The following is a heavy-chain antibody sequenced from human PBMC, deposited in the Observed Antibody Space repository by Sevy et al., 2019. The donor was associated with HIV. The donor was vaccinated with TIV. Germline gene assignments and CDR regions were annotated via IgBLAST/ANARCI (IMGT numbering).Heavy chain of an antibody. Sequence: SETLSLTCAVSGGSISSSNWWSWVRQPPGKGLEWIGEIYHSGSTNYNPSLKRRVTISVDKSKNQFSLKLSSVTAADTAVYYCASDGAAAAGFDYWGQGTLVTVSS. V-gene: IGHV4-4*02. CDR1: GGSISSSNW. CDR2: IYHSGST. CDR3: ASDGAAAAGFDY. J-gene: IGHJ4*02. D-gene: IGHD6-13*01.